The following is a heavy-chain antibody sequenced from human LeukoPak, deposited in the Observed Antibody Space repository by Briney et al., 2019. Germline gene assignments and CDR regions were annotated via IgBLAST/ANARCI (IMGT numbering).Heavy chain of an antibody. V-gene: IGHV3-7*01. J-gene: IGHJ4*02. CDR1: GFTFSRYW. Sequence: GGSLRLSCAASGFTFSRYWMSWVRQAPGKGLEWVANLKQDGSEKYYVDSVKGRFTISRDNAKNSLYLQMNSLRAEDTAVYYCARDRGRYSGSRSEDYWGQGTLVTVSS. CDR2: LKQDGSEK. CDR3: ARDRGRYSGSRSEDY. D-gene: IGHD5-12*01.